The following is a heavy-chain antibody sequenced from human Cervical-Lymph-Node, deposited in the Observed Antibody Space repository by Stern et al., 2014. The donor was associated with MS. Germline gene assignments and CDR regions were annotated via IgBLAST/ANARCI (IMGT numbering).Heavy chain of an antibody. D-gene: IGHD6-19*01. CDR2: ISYDGGNE. V-gene: IGHV3-30*18. CDR1: GFTFSNFG. CDR3: AKGRTVAGKGVGAFDV. Sequence: DQLVESGGGVVQPGRSLRLSCAASGFTFSNFGMHWVRQTPGKGLEWVALISYDGGNEYYADSVTGRFTISRDDSKNKLYLQLNSLRPEDTAVYYCAKGRTVAGKGVGAFDVWGQGTLVTVSS. J-gene: IGHJ3*01.